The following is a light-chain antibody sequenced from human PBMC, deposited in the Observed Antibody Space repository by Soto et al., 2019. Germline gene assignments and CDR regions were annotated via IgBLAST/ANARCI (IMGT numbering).Light chain of an antibody. J-gene: IGLJ1*01. CDR1: SSDVGGYNY. V-gene: IGLV2-8*01. CDR3: SSYAGSNNV. CDR2: EVS. Sequence: QSALTQPPSASGSPGQSVTISCTGTSSDVGGYNYVSWYQQLPGKAPKLMIYEVSKRPSGVPDRFSGSKSGNTASLTVSGLQAEDEADYYCSSYAGSNNVFGTGTKLTVL.